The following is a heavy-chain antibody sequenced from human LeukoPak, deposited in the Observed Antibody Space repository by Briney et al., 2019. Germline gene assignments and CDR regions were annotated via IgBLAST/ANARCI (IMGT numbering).Heavy chain of an antibody. Sequence: SETLSLTCSVSGDSMRSYIWSWIRQPPGKGLEWIGYVYYSGSTYYNPSLKSRVTISVHTSKNQFSLKLSSVTAADTAVYYCARKGPADAFDIWGQGTMVTVSS. CDR1: GDSMRSYI. V-gene: IGHV4-59*08. J-gene: IGHJ3*02. CDR3: ARKGPADAFDI. CDR2: VYYSGST.